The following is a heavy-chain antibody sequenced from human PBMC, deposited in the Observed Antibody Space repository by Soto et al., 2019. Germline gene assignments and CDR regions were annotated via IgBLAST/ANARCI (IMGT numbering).Heavy chain of an antibody. J-gene: IGHJ4*02. V-gene: IGHV3-23*01. D-gene: IGHD5-18*01. CDR2: ISGSGDGT. Sequence: PGGSMRLSCAASGLTFSSFAFSWVRQAPGKGLEWVSAISGSGDGTDYADSVKGRFTISRDNSRNTLYLQMNSLGAEDKAVYYCAGPGYSSQDYWGQGALVTVSS. CDR3: AGPGYSSQDY. CDR1: GLTFSSFA.